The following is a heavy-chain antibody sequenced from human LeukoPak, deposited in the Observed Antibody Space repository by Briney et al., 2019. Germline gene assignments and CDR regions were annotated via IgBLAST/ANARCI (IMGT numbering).Heavy chain of an antibody. CDR3: AKDRGRYYDSSGFYWGYYFDS. V-gene: IGHV3-23*01. CDR1: GFTFSTYA. D-gene: IGHD3-22*01. CDR2: ISGTGGST. Sequence: GGSLRLSCAASGFTFSTYAVNWVRQAPGKGLEWVSTISGTGGSTYYADSVKGRFTISRDNSKNTLYLQMSSLRAEDTAVYYCAKDRGRYYDSSGFYWGYYFDSWGQGILVTVSS. J-gene: IGHJ4*02.